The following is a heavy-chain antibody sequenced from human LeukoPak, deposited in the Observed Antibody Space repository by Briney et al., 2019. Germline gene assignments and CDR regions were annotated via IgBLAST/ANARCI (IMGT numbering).Heavy chain of an antibody. V-gene: IGHV3-7*02. Sequence: GGSLRLSCAASGFTFSSYSMNWVRQAPGKGLEWVANIKQDGTEKYSADSVRGRFTISRDNARNSLYLQMHSLRVEDTAVYYCARYRDYGNFADWGQGALVTVSS. CDR1: GFTFSSYS. CDR2: IKQDGTEK. J-gene: IGHJ4*02. CDR3: ARYRDYGNFAD. D-gene: IGHD4-17*01.